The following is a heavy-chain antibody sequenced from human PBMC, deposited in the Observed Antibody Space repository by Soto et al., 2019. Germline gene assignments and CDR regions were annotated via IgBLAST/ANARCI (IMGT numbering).Heavy chain of an antibody. CDR2: ISSNSAYI. V-gene: IGHV3-21*01. CDR1: GFTFRSFT. J-gene: IGHJ5*02. CDR3: TRDASRDSSARGWFDP. D-gene: IGHD6-13*01. Sequence: GGSLRLSCAASGFTFRSFTMNWVRQAPGKGLEWVSTISSNSAYIYYTDALRGRFTTSRDNAKNSLHLQMNSLRAEDPAVYYCTRDASRDSSARGWFDPWGPGTLVTVSS.